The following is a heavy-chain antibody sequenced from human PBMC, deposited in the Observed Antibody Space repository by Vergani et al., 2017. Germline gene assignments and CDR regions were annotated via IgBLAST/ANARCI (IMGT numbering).Heavy chain of an antibody. Sequence: QVQLVQSGAEVKKLGASVKVSCKAPGYTCTSYGISWVRQALGQGLEWMGWISAYNGNTNYAQKLQGRVTMTTDTSTSTAYMERRSLRSDDTAVYYCAREQWVPIGYFDDWSQGTLVTVSS. CDR2: ISAYNGNT. D-gene: IGHD6-19*01. V-gene: IGHV1-18*04. CDR1: GYTCTSYG. CDR3: AREQWVPIGYFDD. J-gene: IGHJ4*02.